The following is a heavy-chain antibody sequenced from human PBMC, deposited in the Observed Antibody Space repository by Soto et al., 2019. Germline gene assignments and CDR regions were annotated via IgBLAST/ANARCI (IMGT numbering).Heavy chain of an antibody. D-gene: IGHD2-21*01. Sequence: QVHLVESGGGLVKPGGSLRLSCASSGFTFSDHYMSWIRRSPGKGLEFLSYISPRTTYKNYADSVKGRFTISRDNAKTSLYLQLNSLKAGDTAIYYCSRGGGGGLFDLWGQGTFVTVSS. V-gene: IGHV3-11*06. CDR1: GFTFSDHY. CDR3: SRGGGGGLFDL. J-gene: IGHJ4*02. CDR2: ISPRTTYK.